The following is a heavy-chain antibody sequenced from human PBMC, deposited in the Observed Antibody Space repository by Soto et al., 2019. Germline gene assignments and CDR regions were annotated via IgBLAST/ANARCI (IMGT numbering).Heavy chain of an antibody. Sequence: ASVKVSCKASGCTSINYCMYWVRQAPGQGLEWMGRINAYSDDITYAQKLQGRVTMTTDTSTSTAYMELRSLRSDDTAVYYCARDRTKVIMPLDYWGQGTLVTVSS. CDR2: INAYSDDI. D-gene: IGHD3-3*01. CDR1: GCTSINYC. CDR3: ARDRTKVIMPLDY. J-gene: IGHJ4*02. V-gene: IGHV1-18*01.